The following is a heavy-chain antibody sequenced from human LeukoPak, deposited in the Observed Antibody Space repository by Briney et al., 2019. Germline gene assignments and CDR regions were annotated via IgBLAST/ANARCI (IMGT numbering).Heavy chain of an antibody. V-gene: IGHV4-34*01. J-gene: IGHJ4*02. CDR1: GGSFSGYY. Sequence: PSETLSLTCAVYGGSFSGYYWSWIRQPPGKGLEWIGEINHSGSTNYNPSLKSRVTISVDTSKNQFSLKLSSVTAADTAVYYCAGGGYCSGGSCYYAEQFDYWGQGTLVTVSS. D-gene: IGHD2-15*01. CDR3: AGGGYCSGGSCYYAEQFDY. CDR2: INHSGST.